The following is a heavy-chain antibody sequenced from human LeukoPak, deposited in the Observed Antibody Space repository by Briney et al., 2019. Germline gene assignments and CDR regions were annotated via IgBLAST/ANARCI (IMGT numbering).Heavy chain of an antibody. Sequence: GGSLRLSCAASGFTFNNYETHWVRQAPGKGLEWVSYIRSSGSTLYYADSVKGRFTISRDNAKNSLYLQMNSLRAEDTAVYYCVRDLQRHYLGVAVAGRRRWFDPWGQGTLVTVSS. V-gene: IGHV3-48*03. CDR2: IRSSGSTL. D-gene: IGHD6-13*01. J-gene: IGHJ5*02. CDR1: GFTFNNYE. CDR3: VRDLQRHYLGVAVAGRRRWFDP.